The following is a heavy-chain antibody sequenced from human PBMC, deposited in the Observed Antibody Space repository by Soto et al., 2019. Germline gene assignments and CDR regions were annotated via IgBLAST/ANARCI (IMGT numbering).Heavy chain of an antibody. J-gene: IGHJ6*02. V-gene: IGHV3-33*01. CDR2: IWYDGSNK. D-gene: IGHD3-10*01. CDR1: GFTFSSYG. Sequence: PGGSLRLSCAASGFTFSSYGMHWVRQAPGKGLEWVAVIWYDGSNKYYADSVKGRFTISRDNSKNTLYLQMNSLRAEDTAVYYCATWVYGGLWFGESPNTHYYYGMDVWGQGTTVTVSS. CDR3: ATWVYGGLWFGESPNTHYYYGMDV.